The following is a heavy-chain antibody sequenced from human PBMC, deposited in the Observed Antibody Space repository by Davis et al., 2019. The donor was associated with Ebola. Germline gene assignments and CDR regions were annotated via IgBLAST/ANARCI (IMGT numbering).Heavy chain of an antibody. CDR1: GGSFSGYY. J-gene: IGHJ5*02. Sequence: SETLSLTCAVYGGSFSGYYWSWIRQPPGKGLEWIGEINYSGSTNYNPSLKSRVTISVDTSKNQFSLKLSSVTAADTAVYYCARVPSMVRGVNWCDPWGQGTLVTVSS. CDR3: ARVPSMVRGVNWCDP. V-gene: IGHV4-34*01. D-gene: IGHD3-10*01. CDR2: INYSGST.